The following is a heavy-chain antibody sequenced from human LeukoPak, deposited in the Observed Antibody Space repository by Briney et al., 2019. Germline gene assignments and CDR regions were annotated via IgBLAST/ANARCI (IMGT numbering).Heavy chain of an antibody. CDR2: ISGSGSST. J-gene: IGHJ4*02. Sequence: GGSLRLSCAASGFTFSSYAMSWVRQAPGKGLEWVSVISGSGSSTYADAVKGRFTISRDNSKNTLYLQMTGLRVEDTAVYFCASAPVVGNAEAFWGQGTLVTVSS. V-gene: IGHV3-23*01. CDR3: ASAPVVGNAEAF. D-gene: IGHD1-26*01. CDR1: GFTFSSYA.